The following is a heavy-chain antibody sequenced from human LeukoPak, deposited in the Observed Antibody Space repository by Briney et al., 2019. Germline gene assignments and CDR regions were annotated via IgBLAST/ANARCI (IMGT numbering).Heavy chain of an antibody. CDR1: GGSISSYY. Sequence: PSETLSLTCTVSGGSISSYYWSWIRQPPGKGLEWIGSIYYSGSTYYNPSLKSRVTISVDTSKNQFSLKLSSVTAADTAVYYCAGKLGYCSGGSCYPAHWGQGTLVTVSS. J-gene: IGHJ1*01. V-gene: IGHV4-59*05. D-gene: IGHD2-15*01. CDR3: AGKLGYCSGGSCYPAH. CDR2: IYYSGST.